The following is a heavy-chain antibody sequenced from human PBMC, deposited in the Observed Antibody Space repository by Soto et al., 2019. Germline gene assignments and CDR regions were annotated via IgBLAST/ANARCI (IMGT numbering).Heavy chain of an antibody. CDR3: ARAFVGLRQTAVINYYYGMDV. CDR1: GFTFSSYG. CDR2: IWYDGSNK. Sequence: PGGSLRLSCAASGFTFSSYGMHWVRQAPGKGLEWVAVIWYDGSNKYYADSVKGRFTISRDNSKNTLYLQMNSLRAEDTAVYYCARAFVGLRQTAVINYYYGMDVWGQGTTVTVSS. D-gene: IGHD5-12*01. J-gene: IGHJ6*02. V-gene: IGHV3-33*01.